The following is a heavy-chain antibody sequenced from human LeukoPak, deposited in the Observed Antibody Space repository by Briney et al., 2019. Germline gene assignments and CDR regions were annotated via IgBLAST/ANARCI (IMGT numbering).Heavy chain of an antibody. CDR3: TTDLRS. CDR2: IKSQTDGGTA. J-gene: IGHJ5*02. CDR1: GLTFSHAW. V-gene: IGHV3-15*01. Sequence: PVGSLRLSCVASGLTFSHAWMTWVRQTPGRGLDWVGRIKSQTDGGTAVYAAPVKGRFTISRDDSKNTLYLQMNSLRIEDTALDYCTTDLRSWGQGILFTVSS.